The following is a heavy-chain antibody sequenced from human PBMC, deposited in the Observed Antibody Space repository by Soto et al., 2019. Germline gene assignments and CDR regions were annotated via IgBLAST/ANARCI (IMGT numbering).Heavy chain of an antibody. Sequence: QLQLQESGPGLVKPSETPSLTCTVSGGSISSSSYYWGWIRQPPGKGLEWIGSIYYSGKTYYTPSLKSRVTISVDTSKNQFSLKLSSVTAADTAVYYCAREGGRYCTGGSCQVDYWGQGTLVTVSS. V-gene: IGHV4-39*02. CDR1: GGSISSSSYY. CDR3: AREGGRYCTGGSCQVDY. CDR2: IYYSGKT. J-gene: IGHJ4*02. D-gene: IGHD2-15*01.